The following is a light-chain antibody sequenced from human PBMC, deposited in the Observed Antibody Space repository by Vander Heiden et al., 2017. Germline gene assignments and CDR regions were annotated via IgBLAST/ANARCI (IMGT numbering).Light chain of an antibody. Sequence: DIVMTQSPDSLPVSLGARATINCKSSQSLLYSSNNKNYLAWYQQKPGQPPKLLIYWASTRESGVPDRFSGSESGTDFTLTISSLQAEDVAVYYCQQYYSTPFTFGPGTKVDIK. CDR2: WAS. CDR3: QQYYSTPFT. J-gene: IGKJ3*01. CDR1: QSLLYSSNNKNY. V-gene: IGKV4-1*01.